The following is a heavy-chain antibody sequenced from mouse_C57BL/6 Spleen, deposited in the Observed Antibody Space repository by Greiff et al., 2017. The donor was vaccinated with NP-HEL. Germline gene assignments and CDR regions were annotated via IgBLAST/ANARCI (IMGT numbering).Heavy chain of an antibody. D-gene: IGHD1-1*01. J-gene: IGHJ1*03. CDR2: INPNNGGT. Sequence: EVMLVESGPELVKPGASVKMSCKASGYTFTDYNMHWVKQSHGKSLEWIGYINPNNGGTSYNQKFKGKATLTVNKSSSTAYMGLRSLTSEDSAVYYCARSEVLLQVAGYFDVWGTGTTVTVSS. V-gene: IGHV1-22*01. CDR1: GYTFTDYN. CDR3: ARSEVLLQVAGYFDV.